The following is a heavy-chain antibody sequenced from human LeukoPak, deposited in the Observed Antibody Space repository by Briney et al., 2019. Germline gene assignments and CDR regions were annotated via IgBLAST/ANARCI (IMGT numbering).Heavy chain of an antibody. CDR2: IYYSGST. D-gene: IGHD5-18*01. J-gene: IGHJ4*02. V-gene: IGHV4-59*01. CDR3: ARGNGYGGLDH. CDR1: GASISSYY. Sequence: SESLSLTCRVSGASISSYYWSWIRQPPGKGLEYIGYIYYSGSTYYNPSLKSRVTISADTSNNQSSLKLRSVTAADTAVYYCARGNGYGGLDHWGQGTVVTVSS.